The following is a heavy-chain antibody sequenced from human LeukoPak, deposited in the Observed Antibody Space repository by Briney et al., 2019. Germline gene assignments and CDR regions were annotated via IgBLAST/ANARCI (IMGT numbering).Heavy chain of an antibody. CDR2: IYHSGST. D-gene: IGHD3-22*01. V-gene: IGHV4-30-2*01. Sequence: SQTLSLTCAVSGGSISSGGYSWSWIRQPPGKGLEWIGYIYHSGSTYYNPSLKSRVTISVDRSKNQFSLKLSSVTAADTAVYYCARGRSDSSGYYSSEYFQHWGQGTLVTVSS. CDR3: ARGRSDSSGYYSSEYFQH. J-gene: IGHJ1*01. CDR1: GGSISSGGYS.